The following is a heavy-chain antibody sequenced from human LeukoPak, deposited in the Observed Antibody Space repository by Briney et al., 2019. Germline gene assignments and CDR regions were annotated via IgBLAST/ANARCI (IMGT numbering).Heavy chain of an antibody. J-gene: IGHJ4*02. D-gene: IGHD4-17*01. CDR2: ISWNSGSI. CDR3: AKGNGDYDPVFDY. CDR1: GFAFDDYA. V-gene: IGHV3-9*01. Sequence: GVSLRLSCAASGFAFDDYAMHWVRQAPGKGLEWVSGISWNSGSIGYADSVKGRFAISRDNAKNSLYLQMNSLRAEDTALYYCAKGNGDYDPVFDYWGQGTLVTVSS.